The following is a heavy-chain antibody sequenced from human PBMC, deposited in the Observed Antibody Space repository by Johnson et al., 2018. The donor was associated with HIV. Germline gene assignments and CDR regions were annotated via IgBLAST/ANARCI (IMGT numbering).Heavy chain of an antibody. CDR2: IGYSASDT. J-gene: IGHJ3*02. Sequence: VQLVESGGGVVRPGGSQRLSCAASGITSDDYAMNWVRQAPGKGLEWVSSIGYSASDTYYSDSVKGRFTISRDHSNNRLYLQMNSLRAEDTALYYCAKDLEGFMVQGQPMGLHAFDIWGQGTMVTVSS. CDR1: GITSDDYA. V-gene: IGHV3-20*04. CDR3: AKDLEGFMVQGQPMGLHAFDI. D-gene: IGHD3-10*01.